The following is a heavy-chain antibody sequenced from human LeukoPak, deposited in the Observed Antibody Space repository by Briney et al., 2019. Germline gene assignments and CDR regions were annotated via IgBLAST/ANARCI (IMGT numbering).Heavy chain of an antibody. CDR2: LPPDGSYQ. Sequence: GGSLRLSCAASGFTFSDYTMQWVRQAPGKGLEWVALLPPDGSYQYYADSLKGRFTISRDNFKNALYLQMYSLRLEDTAVYYCARGLHDKSWYGAHWGQGTLLSVSS. CDR3: ARGLHDKSWYGAH. V-gene: IGHV3-30*04. J-gene: IGHJ4*02. CDR1: GFTFSDYT. D-gene: IGHD6-13*01.